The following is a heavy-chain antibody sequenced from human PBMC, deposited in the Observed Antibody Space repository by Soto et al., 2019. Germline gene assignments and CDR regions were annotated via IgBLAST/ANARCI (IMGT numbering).Heavy chain of an antibody. CDR2: IYYSGST. CDR1: GGSISSYY. D-gene: IGHD1-26*01. CDR3: ARGATPRRSWGRFDY. V-gene: IGHV4-59*01. J-gene: IGHJ4*02. Sequence: PSETLSLTCTVSGGSISSYYWSWIRQPPGKGLEWIGYIYYSGSTNYNPSLKSRVTISVDTSKNQFSLKLSSVTAADTAVYYCARGATPRRSWGRFDYWGQGTLVTVSS.